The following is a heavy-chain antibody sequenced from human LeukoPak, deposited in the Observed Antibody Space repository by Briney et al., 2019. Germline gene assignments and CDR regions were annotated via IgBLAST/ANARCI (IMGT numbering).Heavy chain of an antibody. Sequence: ASVQVSCKASGYTFTGYYMHWVRQAPGQGLEWMGWINPNSGGTNYAQKFQGRVTMTRDTSISTAYMELSRLRSDDTAVYYCARDRVNIVATTHYYYYGMDVWGQGATVTVSS. CDR3: ARDRVNIVATTHYYYYGMDV. V-gene: IGHV1-2*02. J-gene: IGHJ6*02. CDR2: INPNSGGT. CDR1: GYTFTGYY. D-gene: IGHD5-12*01.